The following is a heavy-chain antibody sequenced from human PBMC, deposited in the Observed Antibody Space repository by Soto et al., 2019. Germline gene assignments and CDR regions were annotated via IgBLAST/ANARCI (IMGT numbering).Heavy chain of an antibody. Sequence: EESWNISCKGSGYSFAGYWITWVRQKPGKGLELMGRIDPSDSQTYYSPSFRGHVTISATKSITTVFLQWSSLRASDTAMYYCARKIYDSDTGPNFQYYFDSWGKGTPVTVSS. CDR3: ARKIYDSDTGPNFQYYFDS. V-gene: IGHV5-10-1*01. CDR2: IDPSDSQT. D-gene: IGHD3-22*01. CDR1: GYSFAGYW. J-gene: IGHJ4*02.